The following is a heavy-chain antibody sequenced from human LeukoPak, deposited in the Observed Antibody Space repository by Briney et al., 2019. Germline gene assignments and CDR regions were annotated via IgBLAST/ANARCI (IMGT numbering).Heavy chain of an antibody. D-gene: IGHD1-26*01. CDR3: ARIVGATQY. Sequence: GGSLRLSCAASGFIFRSYWMVWVRQAPGKGLEWVASIDEHGFKTYYAASVTGRFTISKDTAKNSLDLQMNSLRAEDTAVYYCARIVGATQYWGQGTLVTVSS. CDR1: GFIFRSYW. CDR2: IDEHGFKT. V-gene: IGHV3-7*01. J-gene: IGHJ4*02.